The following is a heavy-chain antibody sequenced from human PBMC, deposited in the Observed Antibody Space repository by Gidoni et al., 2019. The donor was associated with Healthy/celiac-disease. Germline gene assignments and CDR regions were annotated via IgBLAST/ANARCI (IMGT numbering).Heavy chain of an antibody. J-gene: IGHJ4*02. CDR3: AREGTYCSGGSCYSGEGYFDY. D-gene: IGHD2-15*01. V-gene: IGHV3-33*01. CDR2: IWDDGSNK. CDR1: GFTFSSHC. Sequence: QVQLVESGGGVVQPGRSLRLSCAASGFTFSSHCMPWVRQAPGKGLEWVAVIWDDGSNKYYADSVKGRFTISRDNSKNTLYLQMNSLRAEDTAVYYCAREGTYCSGGSCYSGEGYFDYWGQGTLVTVSS.